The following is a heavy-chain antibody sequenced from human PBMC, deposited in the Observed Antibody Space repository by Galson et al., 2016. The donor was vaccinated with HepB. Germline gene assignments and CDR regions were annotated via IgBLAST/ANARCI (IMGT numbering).Heavy chain of an antibody. CDR2: TYYRSRWSN. Sequence: ISGDSVSSNSAAWNWIRQSPSRVLEWLGRTYYRSRWSNDYALSVKSRITINPDTSKNQFSLQLNSVTPEDTAIYYCARLLYSSGWSFDYWGQGTLVTVSS. J-gene: IGHJ4*02. CDR3: ARLLYSSGWSFDY. D-gene: IGHD6-19*01. CDR1: GDSVSSNSAA. V-gene: IGHV6-1*01.